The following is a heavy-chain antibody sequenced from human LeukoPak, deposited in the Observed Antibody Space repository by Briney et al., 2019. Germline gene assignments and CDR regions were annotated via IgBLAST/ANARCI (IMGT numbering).Heavy chain of an antibody. CDR3: ASWIAVAGLT. J-gene: IGHJ5*02. D-gene: IGHD6-19*01. Sequence: SETLSLTCTISGGSVSDYYWGWIRQPPGKGLEWIGSIYYSGSTYYNPSLKSRVTISVDTSKNQFSLKLSSVTAADTAVYYCASWIAVAGLTWGQGTLVTVSS. CDR2: IYYSGST. V-gene: IGHV4-39*01. CDR1: GGSVSDYY.